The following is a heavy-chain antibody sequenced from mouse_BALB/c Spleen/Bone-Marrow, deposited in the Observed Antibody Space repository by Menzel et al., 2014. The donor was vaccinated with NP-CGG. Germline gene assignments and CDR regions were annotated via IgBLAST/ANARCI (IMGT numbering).Heavy chain of an antibody. J-gene: IGHJ3*01. CDR3: ARGIYYDSTWFAY. V-gene: IGHV1-67*01. CDR2: ISTYSGNT. CDR1: GYTFTDYA. Sequence: VQLQQSGPELVRPGVSVKISCKGSGYTFTDYAMHWVKQSHAKSLEWIGVISTYSGNTNYNQKFKGKATMNVDKSSSTAYMELARLTSEDSAIYYCARGIYYDSTWFAYWGQGTLVTVSA. D-gene: IGHD2-4*01.